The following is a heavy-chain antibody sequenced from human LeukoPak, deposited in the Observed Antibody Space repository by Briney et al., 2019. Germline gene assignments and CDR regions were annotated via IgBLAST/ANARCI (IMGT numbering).Heavy chain of an antibody. Sequence: ASVKVSCKASGYTFTSYYMHWVRQAPGQGLEWMGIINPSGGSTSYAQKFQGRVTITRDTSTSTVYMELSSLRSEDTAVYYCARDHCSGGSCYPKYNWFDPWGQGTLVTVSS. D-gene: IGHD2-15*01. J-gene: IGHJ5*02. V-gene: IGHV1-46*01. CDR1: GYTFTSYY. CDR2: INPSGGST. CDR3: ARDHCSGGSCYPKYNWFDP.